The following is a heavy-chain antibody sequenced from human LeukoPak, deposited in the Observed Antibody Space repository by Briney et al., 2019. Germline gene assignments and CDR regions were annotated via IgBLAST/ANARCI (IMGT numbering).Heavy chain of an antibody. CDR1: GDSVSSNSAA. CDR3: ARGGPITMIPGNWFDP. Sequence: SQTLSLTCAISGDSVSSNSAAWNWIRQSPSRGLEWLGRTYYRSKWYNDYAVSVKSRITINPDTSKNQFSLQLNSVTPEDTAVYYCARGGPITMIPGNWFDPWGQETLVTVSS. D-gene: IGHD3-22*01. J-gene: IGHJ5*02. CDR2: TYYRSKWYN. V-gene: IGHV6-1*01.